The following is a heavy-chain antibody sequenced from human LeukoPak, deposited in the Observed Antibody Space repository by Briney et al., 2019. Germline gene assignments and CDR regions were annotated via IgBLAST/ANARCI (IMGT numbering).Heavy chain of an antibody. Sequence: SETLSLTCTVSGGSISSGSYYWRWIRQPAGKGLEWIGRIYTSGSTNYNPSLKSRVTISVDTSKNQFSLKLSSVTAADTAVYYCARETLLLYYYDSSGYYYWGQGTLVTVSS. CDR2: IYTSGST. CDR1: GGSISSGSYY. J-gene: IGHJ4*02. D-gene: IGHD3-22*01. V-gene: IGHV4-61*02. CDR3: ARETLLLYYYDSSGYYY.